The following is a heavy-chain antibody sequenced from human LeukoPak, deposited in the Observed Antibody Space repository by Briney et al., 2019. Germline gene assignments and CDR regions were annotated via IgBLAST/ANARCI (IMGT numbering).Heavy chain of an antibody. V-gene: IGHV1-18*01. Sequence: ASVKVSCKASGGTFSSYAISWVRQAPGQGLEWMGWISAYNGNTNYAQKLQGRVTMTTDTSTSTAYMELRSLRSDDTAVYYCARDRVAAAGPDYWGQGTLVTVSS. CDR3: ARDRVAAAGPDY. CDR1: GGTFSSYA. J-gene: IGHJ4*02. CDR2: ISAYNGNT. D-gene: IGHD6-13*01.